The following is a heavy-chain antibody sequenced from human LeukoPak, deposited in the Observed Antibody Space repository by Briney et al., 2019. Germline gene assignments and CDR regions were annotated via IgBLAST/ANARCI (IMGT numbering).Heavy chain of an antibody. D-gene: IGHD5-12*01. CDR3: ARDRSGFSGYDFFDY. V-gene: IGHV3-48*03. J-gene: IGHJ4*02. CDR2: ISSSGSTI. CDR1: GFTFSSYE. Sequence: GGSLRLSCAASGFTFSSYEMNWVRQAPGKGLEWVSCISSSGSTIYYADSVKGRFTISRDNAKNSLYLQMNSLRAEDTAVYYCARDRSGFSGYDFFDYWGQGTLVTVSS.